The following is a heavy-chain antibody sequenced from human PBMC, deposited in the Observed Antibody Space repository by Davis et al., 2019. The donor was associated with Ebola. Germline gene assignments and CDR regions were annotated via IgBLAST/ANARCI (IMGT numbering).Heavy chain of an antibody. Sequence: ASVKVSRKASGYSFTTYAIHWVRQAPGQRLEWMGWINAGKGNTKYSQKFQGRVTITRDTSASTAYMELSSLRSEDTAVYYCARAAGGWYYYFDYWGQGTLVTVSS. J-gene: IGHJ4*02. CDR1: GYSFTTYA. CDR3: ARAAGGWYYYFDY. CDR2: INAGKGNT. V-gene: IGHV1-3*01. D-gene: IGHD6-19*01.